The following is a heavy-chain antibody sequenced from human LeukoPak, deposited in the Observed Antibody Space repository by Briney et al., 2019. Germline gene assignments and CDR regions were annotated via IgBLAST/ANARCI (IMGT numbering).Heavy chain of an antibody. CDR1: GFTFSTYL. Sequence: GGSLRLSCAASGFTFSTYLMHWVRQAPGKGLVWVSRINTDGSITTYADSVKGRFTISRDNAKNTLYLQMNSLRDEDTAVYYCTSLGTLVPWGQGTLVTVSS. CDR2: INTDGSIT. CDR3: TSLGTLVP. D-gene: IGHD3-9*01. V-gene: IGHV3-74*03. J-gene: IGHJ5*02.